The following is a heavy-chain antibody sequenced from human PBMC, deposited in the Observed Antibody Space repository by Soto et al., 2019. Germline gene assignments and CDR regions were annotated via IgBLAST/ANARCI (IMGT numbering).Heavy chain of an antibody. Sequence: SGGSLRLSCAASRFTFSSYAMDCVRQAPGKGLEWVAVISHDGSEKYYGDSVNGRFTISRDNPKNTVYLQMNSLRPEDTAVYYCARAAAYFYHYYYAMDVWGQGTEVTVSS. V-gene: IGHV3-30-3*01. CDR1: RFTFSSYA. D-gene: IGHD6-13*01. CDR2: ISHDGSEK. CDR3: ARAAAYFYHYYYAMDV. J-gene: IGHJ6*02.